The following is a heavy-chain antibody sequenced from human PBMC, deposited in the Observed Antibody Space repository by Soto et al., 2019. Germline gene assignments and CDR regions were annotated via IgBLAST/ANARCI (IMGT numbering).Heavy chain of an antibody. V-gene: IGHV3-33*01. CDR3: TRAWFSGAWYGMYV. CDR1: GFSFSAHG. J-gene: IGHJ6*02. Sequence: QVQLVESGGGVVQPGMSLKLSCEASGFSFSAHGMHWVRQPPGKGLEWVAVIWNDGNKKYYADSVKGRFTISRDNSKNTMYMQMNSLRAEDTAVYYCTRAWFSGAWYGMYVWGQGTTVTVSS. D-gene: IGHD3-10*01. CDR2: IWNDGNKK.